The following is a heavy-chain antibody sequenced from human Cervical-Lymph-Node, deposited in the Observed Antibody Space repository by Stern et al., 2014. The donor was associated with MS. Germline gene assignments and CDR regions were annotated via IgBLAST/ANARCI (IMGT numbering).Heavy chain of an antibody. J-gene: IGHJ5*02. V-gene: IGHV1-69*01. D-gene: IGHD3-3*01. CDR3: AKDGGLTMNNWFDP. CDR1: GGTFSSSA. CDR2: SIPVFGTA. Sequence: QVQLVQSGAEVKKPGSSVKVSCKASGGTFSSSAINWVRQAPGQGLEWMGRSIPVFGTANYAQNFQGRVTITADESTTTAYMELSSLRSEDTAVYYCAKDGGLTMNNWFDPWGQGTLVTVSS.